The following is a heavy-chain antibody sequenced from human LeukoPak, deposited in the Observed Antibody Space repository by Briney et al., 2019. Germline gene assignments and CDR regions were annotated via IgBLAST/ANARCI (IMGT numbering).Heavy chain of an antibody. V-gene: IGHV3-23*01. Sequence: GGSLRLSCAASGFSFSSYAMNWVRQAPGMGLEWVSSIGSSGDITYYADSVKGRFTISRDNSKNTLYLQMNSLRAEDTAVYYCAKDIDNGDYVVYWGQGTLVTVSS. CDR2: IGSSGDIT. CDR3: AKDIDNGDYVVY. J-gene: IGHJ4*02. CDR1: GFSFSSYA. D-gene: IGHD4-17*01.